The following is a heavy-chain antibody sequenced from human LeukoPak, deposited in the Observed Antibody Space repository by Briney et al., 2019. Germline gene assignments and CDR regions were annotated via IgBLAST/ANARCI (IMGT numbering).Heavy chain of an antibody. D-gene: IGHD2-15*01. CDR1: GYTFNSYN. CDR2: ISAYNGNT. J-gene: IGHJ6*02. V-gene: IGHV1-18*01. Sequence: GAPVKVSCKASGYTFNSYNINWVRQAPGQGLEWMGWISAYNGNTKYADNFQGRVTMTTDTSTSTGYMELRSLRSDDTALYYCARSLYCSDGSCRGDVWGQGTTVTVSS. CDR3: ARSLYCSDGSCRGDV.